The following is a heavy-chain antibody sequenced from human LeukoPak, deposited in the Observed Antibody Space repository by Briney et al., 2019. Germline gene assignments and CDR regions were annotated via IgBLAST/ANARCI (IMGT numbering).Heavy chain of an antibody. CDR1: GFTVSSNS. D-gene: IGHD4/OR15-4a*01. V-gene: IGHV3-53*01. CDR2: IYSDNT. Sequence: GGSLRLSCTVSGFTVSSNSMSWVRQAPGKGLEWVSFIYSDNTHYSNSVKGRFTISRDNSKNTLYLQMNNLRAEDTAVYYCARRAGAYSHPYDYWGQGTLVTVSS. J-gene: IGHJ4*02. CDR3: ARRAGAYSHPYDY.